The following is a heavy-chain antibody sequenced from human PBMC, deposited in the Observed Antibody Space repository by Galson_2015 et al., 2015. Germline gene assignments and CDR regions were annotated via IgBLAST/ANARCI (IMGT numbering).Heavy chain of an antibody. CDR1: GFTVSSKY. CDR2: IYSGASP. D-gene: IGHD2/OR15-2a*01. Sequence: SLRLSCAASGFTVSSKYMSWVRQAPGKGLEWVSLIYSGASPYYADSVKGRFTISRDNSKNTLYLQMNSLRAEDTAVYYCARGSMAFDIWGQGTMVTVSS. J-gene: IGHJ3*02. V-gene: IGHV3-53*01. CDR3: ARGSMAFDI.